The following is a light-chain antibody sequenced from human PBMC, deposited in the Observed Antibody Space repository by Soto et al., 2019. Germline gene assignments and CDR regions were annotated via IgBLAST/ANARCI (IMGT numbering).Light chain of an antibody. CDR3: ATWDSSLGAVV. J-gene: IGLJ3*02. CDR2: GNN. CDR1: SFNIGGNY. V-gene: IGLV1-51*01. Sequence: QSALTQPPSVSAAPGQKVTISCSGSSFNIGGNYVSWYVQLPGTAPKFLIYGNNKRPSGIPDRFSGSKSGTSATLGITGVQTEDEADYYCATWDSSLGAVVFGGGTK.